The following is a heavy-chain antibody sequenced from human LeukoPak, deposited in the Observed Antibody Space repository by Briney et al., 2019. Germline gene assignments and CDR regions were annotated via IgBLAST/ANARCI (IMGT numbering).Heavy chain of an antibody. Sequence: GSLRLSCAASGFTFSSYEMNWVRQAPGKGLEWVSYISSSCSTISYADPEKGRFTISRDNAKSSLYLQMNSLRAEDTAVYYCAMSRDGYNLIWGQGALVTVSS. CDR2: ISSSCSTI. CDR1: GFTFSSYE. CDR3: AMSRDGYNLI. D-gene: IGHD5-24*01. V-gene: IGHV3-48*03. J-gene: IGHJ4*02.